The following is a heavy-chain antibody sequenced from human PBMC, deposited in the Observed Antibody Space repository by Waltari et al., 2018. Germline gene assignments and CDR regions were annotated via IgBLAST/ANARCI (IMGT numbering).Heavy chain of an antibody. Sequence: ACIRHGPGKGWEWIGLVSYGGPTDVSPSLSGRISVSRDTSKKQESLLVGSVTAADNAVYYCATYIGASVGTADFEVWGQGTMVAVSS. D-gene: IGHD2-21*01. CDR3: ATYIGASVGTADFEV. V-gene: IGHV4-39*01. CDR2: VSYGGPT. J-gene: IGHJ3*01.